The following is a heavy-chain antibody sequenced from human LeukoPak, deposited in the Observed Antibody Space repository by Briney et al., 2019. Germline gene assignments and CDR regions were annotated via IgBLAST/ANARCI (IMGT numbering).Heavy chain of an antibody. CDR1: GFTFSSYG. D-gene: IGHD3-16*01. Sequence: PGGSLRLSCAASGFTFSSYGMSWVRQAPGKGLEWVSDISGSGRATNYADSVKGRFTVSRDRSKNTVDLQMGSLSAEDTAVYYCVKLGALIKNGMDVWGQGTTVTVSS. V-gene: IGHV3-23*01. J-gene: IGHJ6*02. CDR2: ISGSGRAT. CDR3: VKLGALIKNGMDV.